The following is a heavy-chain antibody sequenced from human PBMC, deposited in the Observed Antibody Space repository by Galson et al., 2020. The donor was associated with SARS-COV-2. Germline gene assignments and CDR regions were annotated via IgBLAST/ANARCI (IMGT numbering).Heavy chain of an antibody. CDR1: GFTFDDYA. V-gene: IGHV3-9*01. D-gene: IGHD5-12*01. CDR3: AKGVDIVATISYYFDD. Sequence: SLKISCAASGFTFDDYAMHWVRQAPGKGLEWVSGIRWNSGSIGYAESVKGRFTISRDNAKNSLYLQMNSLRAEDTALYYCAKGVDIVATISYYFDDWGQGTLVTVSS. J-gene: IGHJ4*02. CDR2: IRWNSGSI.